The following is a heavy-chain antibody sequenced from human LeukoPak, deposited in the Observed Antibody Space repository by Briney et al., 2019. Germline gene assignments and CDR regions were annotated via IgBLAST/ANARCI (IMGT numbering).Heavy chain of an antibody. J-gene: IGHJ4*02. CDR1: GFTFSSYE. Sequence: GGSLRLSCAASGFTFSSYEMNWVRQAPGKGLEWVSYISSSGSTIYYADSVKGRFTISRDNSKNTLYLQMNSLRAEDTAVYYCARQLRYFDWLLSPFDYWGQGTLVTVSS. V-gene: IGHV3-48*03. CDR3: ARQLRYFDWLLSPFDY. CDR2: ISSSGSTI. D-gene: IGHD3-9*01.